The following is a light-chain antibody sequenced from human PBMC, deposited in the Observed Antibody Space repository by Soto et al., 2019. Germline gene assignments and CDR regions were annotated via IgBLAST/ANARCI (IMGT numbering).Light chain of an antibody. Sequence: DIQMTQSPSTLSASVGDRVTITCRASQSISSWLAWYQQKPGKAPKLLIYKASSLESGVPSRFSGSGSGTEFTLTISSLQPDDFATYYCQQYNSYSRTFGQGNNVDIK. CDR3: QQYNSYSRT. CDR2: KAS. V-gene: IGKV1-5*03. CDR1: QSISSW. J-gene: IGKJ1*01.